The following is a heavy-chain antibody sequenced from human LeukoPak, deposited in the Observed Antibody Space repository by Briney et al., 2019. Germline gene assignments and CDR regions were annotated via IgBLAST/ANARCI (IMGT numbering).Heavy chain of an antibody. V-gene: IGHV3-23*01. CDR1: GFTFSSYA. CDR2: ISGSGGST. Sequence: PGGSLRLSCTASGFTFSSYAMSWVRHAPGKGLEWVSAISGSGGSTYYADSVKGRFTISRDNSKNTLYLQMNSLRAEDTAVYYCAKALPGDLLWYFDYWGQGTLVTVSS. D-gene: IGHD7-27*01. CDR3: AKALPGDLLWYFDY. J-gene: IGHJ4*02.